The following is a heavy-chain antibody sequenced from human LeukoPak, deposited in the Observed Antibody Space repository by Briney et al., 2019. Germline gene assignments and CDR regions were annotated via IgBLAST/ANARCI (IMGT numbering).Heavy chain of an antibody. CDR3: ARAEGALLWFGELYEAGFDY. D-gene: IGHD3-10*01. CDR2: INPNSGGT. J-gene: IGHJ4*02. CDR1: GYTFTGYY. Sequence: ASVKVSCKASGYTFTGYYMHWVRQAPGQGLEWMGWINPNSGGTNYAQKFQGRVTMTRDTSISTAYMELSRLRSDDTAVYYCARAEGALLWFGELYEAGFDYWSQGTLVTVSS. V-gene: IGHV1-2*02.